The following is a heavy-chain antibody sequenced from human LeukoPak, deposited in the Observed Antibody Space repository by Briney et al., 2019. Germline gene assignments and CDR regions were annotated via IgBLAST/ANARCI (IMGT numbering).Heavy chain of an antibody. J-gene: IGHJ4*02. CDR3: ARYLSAAGNPDVFDY. CDR1: GGSISGYY. Sequence: KPSETLSLTCTVSGGSISGYYWTWIRQPPGKGLEWIGYIYYSGNTNYNPSLKSRVTISVDTSKNQFSLKLSSVTAADTAVYYCARYLSAAGNPDVFDYWGQGTLVTVSS. D-gene: IGHD6-13*01. CDR2: IYYSGNT. V-gene: IGHV4-59*01.